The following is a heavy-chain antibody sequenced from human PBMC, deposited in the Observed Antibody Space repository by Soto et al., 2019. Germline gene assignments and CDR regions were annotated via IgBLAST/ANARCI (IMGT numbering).Heavy chain of an antibody. J-gene: IGHJ4*02. CDR3: ARGREYSYDH. CDR1: GYTFTSYE. V-gene: IGHV1-8*01. Sequence: QVQLVQSGAEVKKPGASVKVSCKASGYTFTSYEIHWVLQATGQGLEWMGWMNPNSGNTDYAQKCQGRGTMNRNTSIRTAYMELSSLRSEDTAVYYWARGREYSYDHWGQGTLVTVSS. D-gene: IGHD5-18*01. CDR2: MNPNSGNT.